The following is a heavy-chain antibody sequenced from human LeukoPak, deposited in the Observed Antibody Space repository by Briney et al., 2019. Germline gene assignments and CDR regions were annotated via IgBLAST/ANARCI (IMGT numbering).Heavy chain of an antibody. J-gene: IGHJ3*02. CDR1: GFTLDDFA. D-gene: IGHD3-22*01. Sequence: GGSLRLSCATSGFTLDDFAMHWVRQAPGKGLEWVSHISWNSDTITYADSVKGRFTISRDNAKNSLYLQISSLRDEDTAFYYCAKDIDSAGYGAFEIWGQGTAVTVSS. CDR2: ISWNSDTI. V-gene: IGHV3-9*01. CDR3: AKDIDSAGYGAFEI.